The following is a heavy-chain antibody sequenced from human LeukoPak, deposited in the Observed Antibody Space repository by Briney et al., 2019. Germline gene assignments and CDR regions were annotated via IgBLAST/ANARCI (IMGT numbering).Heavy chain of an antibody. CDR3: ARAKAPSITIIKGLWFDP. J-gene: IGHJ5*02. V-gene: IGHV3-21*01. CDR2: ISSSSSYI. CDR1: GFTFSSYS. Sequence: PGGSLRLSCAASGFTFSSYSMNWLRQAPGKGLEWVSSISSSSSYIYYADTVKGRFTITRDNAKNSLYLQMTSLRAEDTAVYYCARAKAPSITIIKGLWFDPWGQGTLVTVSS. D-gene: IGHD3-3*01.